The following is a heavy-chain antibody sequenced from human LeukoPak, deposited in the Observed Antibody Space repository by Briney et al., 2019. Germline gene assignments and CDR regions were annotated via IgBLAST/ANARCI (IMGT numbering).Heavy chain of an antibody. CDR1: GCTFSSYA. CDR2: ISGSGGST. J-gene: IGHJ4*02. CDR3: AKGAYDYIEIAYFDY. Sequence: GGSLRLSCAASGCTFSSYAMSWVRQAPGKGLEWVAAISGSGGSTYYADSVKGRFTISRDNSKNTVYMQMNSLRAEDTAVYYCAKGAYDYIEIAYFDYWGQGSLVTVSS. V-gene: IGHV3-23*01. D-gene: IGHD5-12*01.